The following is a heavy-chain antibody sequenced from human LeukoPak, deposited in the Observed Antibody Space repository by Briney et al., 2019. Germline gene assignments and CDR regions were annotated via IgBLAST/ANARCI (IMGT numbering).Heavy chain of an antibody. CDR1: GFTFSGFW. J-gene: IGHJ4*02. Sequence: GGSLRLSCAASGFTFSGFWMTWARQAPGKGLEWVANIRQDGSDKNCVDSVKGRFTISRDNAKNSLYLQMNNLRVEDTAVYYCARDWHWGSDYWGQGTLVTVSS. D-gene: IGHD7-27*01. CDR3: ARDWHWGSDY. CDR2: IRQDGSDK. V-gene: IGHV3-7*05.